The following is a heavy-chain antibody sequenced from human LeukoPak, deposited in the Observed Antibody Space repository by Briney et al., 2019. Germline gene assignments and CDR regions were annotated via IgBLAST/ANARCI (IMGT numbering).Heavy chain of an antibody. CDR2: IYYSGST. D-gene: IGHD5-12*01. J-gene: IGHJ3*02. CDR3: ARTGLRSPDAFDI. CDR1: GGSISSSSYY. Sequence: SETLSLTCTVSGGSISSSSYYWGWIRQPPGKGLEWIGSIYYSGSTYYNPSLKSRVTISVDTSKNQFSLKLSSVTAADTAVYYCARTGLRSPDAFDIWGQGTMVTVSS. V-gene: IGHV4-39*07.